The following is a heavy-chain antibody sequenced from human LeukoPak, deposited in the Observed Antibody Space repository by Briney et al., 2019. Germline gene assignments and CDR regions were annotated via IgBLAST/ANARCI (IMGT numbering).Heavy chain of an antibody. CDR2: INHSGST. V-gene: IGHV4-34*01. CDR1: GGSFSGYY. Sequence: SETLSLTCAVYGGSFSGYYWSWIRQPPGKGLEWIGEINHSGSTNYNPSLKSRVTISVDTSKNQFSLKLSTVTAADTAVYYCARAFQPLMANWLDPWGQGTLVTVSS. CDR3: ARAFQPLMANWLDP. D-gene: IGHD5-24*01. J-gene: IGHJ5*02.